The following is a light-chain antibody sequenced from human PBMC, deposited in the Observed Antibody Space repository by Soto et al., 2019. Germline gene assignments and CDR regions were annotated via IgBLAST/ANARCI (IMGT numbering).Light chain of an antibody. V-gene: IGKV3-20*01. CDR2: GAS. CDR1: QSVGSSY. CDR3: QQYGSSPWT. J-gene: IGKJ1*01. Sequence: EIVLTQSPGTLSLSPGERATLSCRASQSVGSSYLAWYQQKPGQAPRLLIYGASSRATGIPDSFSGSGSGTDXXXXXXXLEPDDFAXYYCQQYGSSPWTFGQGTKVEIK.